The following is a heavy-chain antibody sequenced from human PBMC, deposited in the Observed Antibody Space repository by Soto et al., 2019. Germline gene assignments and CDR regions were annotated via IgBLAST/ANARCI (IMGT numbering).Heavy chain of an antibody. CDR3: ARLGGYYQAFDQ. CDR1: GGCISRYY. CDR2: IYYSGST. D-gene: IGHD3-22*01. J-gene: IGHJ4*02. Sequence: TSETLSLTCTVSGGCISRYYGGWFRQPPGKGLEWIGYIYYSGSTTYHPSLKSRVTISVDTSKNQFSLNLTSVTAADTAVYYCARLGGYYQAFDQWGQGSLVTVSS. V-gene: IGHV4-59*08.